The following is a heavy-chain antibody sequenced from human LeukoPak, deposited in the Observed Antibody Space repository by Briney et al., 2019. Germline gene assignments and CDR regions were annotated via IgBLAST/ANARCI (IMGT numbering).Heavy chain of an antibody. CDR1: GYSFTSYW. CDR3: ARCREYYYDSSGYVY. Sequence: GESLKISCKGSGYSFTSYWIGWVRQMPGKGLDWMGIIYPGDSDTRYSPTFQGQVTISADKSISTAYLQWSSLKASDTAMYYCARCREYYYDSSGYVYWGQGTLVTVSS. J-gene: IGHJ4*02. D-gene: IGHD3-22*01. CDR2: IYPGDSDT. V-gene: IGHV5-51*01.